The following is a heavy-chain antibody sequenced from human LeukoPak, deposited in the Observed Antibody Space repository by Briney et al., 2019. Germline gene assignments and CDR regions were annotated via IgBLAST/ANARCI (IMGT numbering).Heavy chain of an antibody. V-gene: IGHV7-4-1*02. J-gene: IGHJ4*02. CDR1: GYTFTRYA. CDR2: INTNTGNP. D-gene: IGHD4-23*01. Sequence: ASVKVSCKASGYTFTRYAMNWVRQAPGQGLEWMGWINTNTGNPTYAQDFTGRFVFSLDTSVSTAYLQISSLKAEDTAVYCCARFTVVTPYYFDYWGQGTLVTVSS. CDR3: ARFTVVTPYYFDY.